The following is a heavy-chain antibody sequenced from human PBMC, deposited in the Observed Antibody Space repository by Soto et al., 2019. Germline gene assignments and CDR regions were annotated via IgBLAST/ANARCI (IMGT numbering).Heavy chain of an antibody. CDR2: ISAYNGNT. CDR1: GYTFTSYG. CDR3: ARLEYYDIIYGMGV. V-gene: IGHV1-18*01. D-gene: IGHD3-9*01. Sequence: GASVKVSCKASGYTFTSYGISWVRQAPGQGLEWMGWISAYNGNTNYAQKLQGRVTMTTDTSTSTAYMELRSLRSDDTAVYYCARLEYYDIIYGMGVWGQGTTVTVSS. J-gene: IGHJ6*02.